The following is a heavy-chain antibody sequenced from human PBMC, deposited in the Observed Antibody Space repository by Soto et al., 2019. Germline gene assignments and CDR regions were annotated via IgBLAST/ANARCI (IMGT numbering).Heavy chain of an antibody. CDR2: IYYSGST. J-gene: IGHJ5*02. CDR3: ARGPTGSGNWFDP. V-gene: IGHV4-59*07. Sequence: SGTRDITSTVSRGSIWSYEGGGIRQHPGQVLEWSWYIYYSGSTNYNTSLKSRVTISVDTSKNQFSLKLSSVTAADTAVYYCARGPTGSGNWFDPWGQGTLVTVST. D-gene: IGHD1-26*01. CDR1: RGSIWSYE.